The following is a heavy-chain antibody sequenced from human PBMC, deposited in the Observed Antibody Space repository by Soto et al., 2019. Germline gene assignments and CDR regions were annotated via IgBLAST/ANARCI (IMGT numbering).Heavy chain of an antibody. Sequence: GGSLRLSCAASGFTFSSYGMHWVRQAPGKGLEWVAVISYAGSNKYYADSVKGRFTISRDNSKNTLYLQMNSLRAEDTAVYYCATYGYSSGWYFDYWGQGT. V-gene: IGHV3-30*03. CDR3: ATYGYSSGWYFDY. J-gene: IGHJ4*02. CDR1: GFTFSSYG. D-gene: IGHD6-19*01. CDR2: ISYAGSNK.